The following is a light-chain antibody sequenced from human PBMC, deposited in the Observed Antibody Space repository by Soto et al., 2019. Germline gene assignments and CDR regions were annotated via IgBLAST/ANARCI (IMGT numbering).Light chain of an antibody. Sequence: QPASVSGPPGQSITITCTGSNSDVGIYDFVSWYQHHPGRAPKLIVSEVSHRPSGVSNRFSGSKSGNTASLTISGLQSEDEADYYCISYTSDDVRYVFGTGTKLTVL. CDR1: NSDVGIYDF. J-gene: IGLJ1*01. V-gene: IGLV2-14*01. CDR3: ISYTSDDVRYV. CDR2: EVS.